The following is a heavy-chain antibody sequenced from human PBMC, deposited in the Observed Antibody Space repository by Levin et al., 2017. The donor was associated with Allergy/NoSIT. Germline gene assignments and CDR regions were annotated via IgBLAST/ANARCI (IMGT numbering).Heavy chain of an antibody. CDR3: ASSYGSGSSVPGAFDI. CDR2: ISDSGSAI. J-gene: IGHJ3*02. V-gene: IGHV3-11*01. Sequence: GESLKISCAASGFTLSAHYMTWIRQAPGKGLEWLSYISDSGSAIYYADSVKGRFTISRDITENSLYLQMNSLRDEDTAVYYCASSYGSGSSVPGAFDIWGQGTMVTVSS. D-gene: IGHD3-10*01. CDR1: GFTLSAHY.